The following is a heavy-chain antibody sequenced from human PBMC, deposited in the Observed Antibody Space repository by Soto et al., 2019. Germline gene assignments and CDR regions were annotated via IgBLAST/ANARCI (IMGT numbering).Heavy chain of an antibody. CDR3: ARLSTWSGYYVYYHFYMDV. Sequence: SDTLSLTCSLLHFSTSSSSYYWGSSRQPPGNGLEWIGNVYYAGNTYYYPSLKSRVTISVDTSKNQFSLKLSSVTAADTGVYYCARLSTWSGYYVYYHFYMDVWGIGTTVSV. CDR1: HFSTSSSSYY. V-gene: IGHV4-39*01. D-gene: IGHD3-3*01. CDR2: VYYAGNT. J-gene: IGHJ6*03.